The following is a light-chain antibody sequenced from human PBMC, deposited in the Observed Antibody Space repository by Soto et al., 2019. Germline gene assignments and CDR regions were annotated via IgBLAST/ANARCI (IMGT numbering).Light chain of an antibody. J-gene: IGLJ3*02. CDR3: ATWEDNLTARV. Sequence: QPVLTQPPSASGTPGQRVTISCSGSSPNIGSNIVNWYQQLPGTAPKLLIYSNSQRPSGVPDRFSGSKSGTSASLAISGLQSEDEAVYYCATWEDNLTARVFGGGTKVTVL. V-gene: IGLV1-44*01. CDR2: SNS. CDR1: SPNIGSNI.